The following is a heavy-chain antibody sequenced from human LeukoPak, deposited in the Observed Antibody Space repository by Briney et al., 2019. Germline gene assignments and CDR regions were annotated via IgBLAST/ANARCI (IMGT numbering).Heavy chain of an antibody. D-gene: IGHD5-18*01. CDR1: LFTFSSYW. Sequence: GGSLRLSCVPSLFTFSSYWLHWVRQAPGKGLVWVSRINGDGSDTNSADSVKGRFTISRDNAKNTLYLQMNSLRAEDTALYYCVRGLGSGYSYAYGVYWGQGTLVTVSS. CDR2: INGDGSDT. V-gene: IGHV3-74*01. CDR3: VRGLGSGYSYAYGVY. J-gene: IGHJ4*02.